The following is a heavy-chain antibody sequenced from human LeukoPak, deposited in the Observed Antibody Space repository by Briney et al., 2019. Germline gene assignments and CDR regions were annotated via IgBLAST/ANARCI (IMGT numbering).Heavy chain of an antibody. V-gene: IGHV1-2*02. CDR2: INPNSGGT. CDR1: GYTFTGYY. Sequence: ASVKVSCKASGYTFTGYYMHWVRQAPGQGLEWMGWINPNSGGTNYAQKFQGRVTMTRDTSISTAYMELSRLRSEDTAVYYCARVYYYGSGSQTQYYFDYWGQGTLVTVSS. J-gene: IGHJ4*02. CDR3: ARVYYYGSGSQTQYYFDY. D-gene: IGHD3-10*01.